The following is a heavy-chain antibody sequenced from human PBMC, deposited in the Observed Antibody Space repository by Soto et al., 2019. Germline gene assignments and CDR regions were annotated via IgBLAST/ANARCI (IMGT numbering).Heavy chain of an antibody. V-gene: IGHV3-21*01. D-gene: IGHD2-15*01. CDR2: ISSIISYI. CDR3: ARELVIGYCSGGSCPTGWFVP. J-gene: IGHJ5*02. CDR1: GFTFSSYS. Sequence: SLRLSFAASGFTFSSYSINWVRQAPGKGLEWVSSISSIISYIYYADSVKGRFTISRDNAKNSLYLQMNSLRAEETAVYYCARELVIGYCSGGSCPTGWFVPWDQGTRVTVSS.